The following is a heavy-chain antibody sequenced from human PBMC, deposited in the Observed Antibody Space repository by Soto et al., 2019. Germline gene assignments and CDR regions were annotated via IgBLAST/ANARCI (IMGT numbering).Heavy chain of an antibody. CDR3: ARGSEMYSSSSMDY. D-gene: IGHD6-6*01. V-gene: IGHV3-48*01. CDR2: ISSSSSTI. Sequence: GSLRLSCAASGFTFSSYSMNWVRQAPGKGLEWVSYISSSSSTIYYADSVKGRFTISRDNAKNSLYLQMNSLRAEDTAVYYCARGSEMYSSSSMDYWGQGTLVTVSS. J-gene: IGHJ4*02. CDR1: GFTFSSYS.